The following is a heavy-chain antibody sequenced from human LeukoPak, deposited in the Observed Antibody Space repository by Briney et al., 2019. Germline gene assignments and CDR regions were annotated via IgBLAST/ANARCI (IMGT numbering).Heavy chain of an antibody. D-gene: IGHD6-19*01. V-gene: IGHV3-21*01. CDR1: GFTFSSYG. CDR2: ISSSSSYI. Sequence: GGSLRLSCAASGFTFSSYGMSWVRQAPGKGLEWVSSISSSSSYIYYADSVKGRFTISRDNAKNSLYLQMNSLRAEDTAVYYCARVLGRVAGIRYSFDYWGQGTLVTVSS. J-gene: IGHJ4*02. CDR3: ARVLGRVAGIRYSFDY.